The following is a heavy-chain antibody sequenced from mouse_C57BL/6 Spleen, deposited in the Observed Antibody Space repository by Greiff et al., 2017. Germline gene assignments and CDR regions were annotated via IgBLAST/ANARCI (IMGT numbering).Heavy chain of an antibody. Sequence: VKLQQSGAELARPGASVKLSCKASGYTFTSYGISWVKQRTGQGLEWIGEIYPRSGNTYYNEKFKGKATLTADKSSSTAYMELRSLTSEDSAVYFCAREYGNPYYAMDYWGQGTSVTVSS. J-gene: IGHJ4*01. CDR2: IYPRSGNT. D-gene: IGHD2-1*01. V-gene: IGHV1-81*01. CDR3: AREYGNPYYAMDY. CDR1: GYTFTSYG.